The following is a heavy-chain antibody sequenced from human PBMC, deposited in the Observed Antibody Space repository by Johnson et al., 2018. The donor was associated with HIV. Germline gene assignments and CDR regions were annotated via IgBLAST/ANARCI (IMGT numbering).Heavy chain of an antibody. CDR1: GFTFSSYA. CDR2: ISYDGSNK. V-gene: IGHV3-30-3*02. D-gene: IGHD6-19*01. J-gene: IGHJ3*02. Sequence: QVQLVESGGVVVQPGGSLRLSCAASGFTFSSYAMHWVRQAPGKGLEWVAVISYDGSNKYYADSVKGRFTISRDNSKNTLYLQMNSLRAEDTAVYYCAKGTGRVAADAFDIWGQGTMVTVSS. CDR3: AKGTGRVAADAFDI.